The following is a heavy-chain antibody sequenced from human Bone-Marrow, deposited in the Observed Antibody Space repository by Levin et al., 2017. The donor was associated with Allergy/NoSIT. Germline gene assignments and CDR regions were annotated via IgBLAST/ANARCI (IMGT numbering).Heavy chain of an antibody. CDR3: ARGRITGTWYDWFDP. CDR2: INSDGSST. CDR1: GFTFSSYW. J-gene: IGHJ5*02. Sequence: GESLKISCAASGFTFSSYWMHWVRQAPGKGLVWVSRINSDGSSTSYADSVKGRFTISRDNAKNTLYLQMNSLRAEDTAVYYCARGRITGTWYDWFDPWGQGTLVTVSS. V-gene: IGHV3-74*01. D-gene: IGHD1-7*01.